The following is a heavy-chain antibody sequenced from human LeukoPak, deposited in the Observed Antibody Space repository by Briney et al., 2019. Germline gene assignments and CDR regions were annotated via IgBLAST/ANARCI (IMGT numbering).Heavy chain of an antibody. J-gene: IGHJ4*02. CDR3: ARSDYDYVWGSYRYIDY. CDR1: GGTFISYA. Sequence: ASVKVSCKASGGTFISYAISWVRQAPGQGLEWMGGIIPIFGTANCAQKFQGRVTITADESTSTAYMELSSLRSEDTAVYYCARSDYDYVWGSYRYIDYWGQGTLVTVSS. V-gene: IGHV1-69*01. D-gene: IGHD3-16*02. CDR2: IIPIFGTA.